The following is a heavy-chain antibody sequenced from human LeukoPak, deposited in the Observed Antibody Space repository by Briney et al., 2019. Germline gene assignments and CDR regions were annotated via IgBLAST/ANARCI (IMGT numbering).Heavy chain of an antibody. J-gene: IGHJ4*02. CDR3: ARGYYGSVPNYYFDY. Sequence: SQTLSLTCAISGDSVSSNTAAWNWIRQSPSRGLEWLGRTYSRSKWYNDYAVSVKSRITINPDTSKNQFSLQLSSVTAADTAVYYCARGYYGSVPNYYFDYWGQGTLVTVSS. CDR1: GDSVSSNTAA. D-gene: IGHD3-10*01. CDR2: TYSRSKWYN. V-gene: IGHV6-1*01.